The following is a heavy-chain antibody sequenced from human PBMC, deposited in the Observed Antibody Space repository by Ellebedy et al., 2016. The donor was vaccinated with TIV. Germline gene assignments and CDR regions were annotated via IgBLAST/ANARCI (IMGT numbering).Heavy chain of an antibody. CDR1: GVSVSSGSYY. CDR2: IYYNGST. D-gene: IGHD1-26*01. J-gene: IGHJ5*02. Sequence: GSLRLSXTVSGVSVSSGSYYWSWIRQPPGKGLEWIGYIYYNGSTNYNPSLKSRVTISIDTSKNQFSLKVRSVTAADTAVYYCARAQWELRGHFDPWGQGTLVSVSS. V-gene: IGHV4-61*01. CDR3: ARAQWELRGHFDP.